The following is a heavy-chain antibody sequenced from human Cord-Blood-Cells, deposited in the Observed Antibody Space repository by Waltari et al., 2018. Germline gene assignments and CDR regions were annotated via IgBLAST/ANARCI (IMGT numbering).Heavy chain of an antibody. CDR3: ARDIQGYGDYVTGY. CDR1: GGPFSSYA. V-gene: IGHV1-69*09. Sequence: QVQLVQSGAEVKKPGSSVKVSCKASGGPFSSYAISWVRQAPGQGLEWMGRIIPILGIANYAQKFQGRVTITADKSTSTAYMELSSLRSEDTAVYYCARDIQGYGDYVTGYWGQGTLVTVSS. D-gene: IGHD4-17*01. J-gene: IGHJ4*02. CDR2: IIPILGIA.